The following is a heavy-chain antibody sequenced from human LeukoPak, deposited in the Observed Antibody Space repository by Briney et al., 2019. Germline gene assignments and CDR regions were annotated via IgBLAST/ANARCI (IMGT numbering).Heavy chain of an antibody. CDR2: IYSGGST. V-gene: IGHV3-53*01. CDR1: GFTFSSNY. J-gene: IGHJ4*02. CDR3: AKATGWYSKYYFDY. D-gene: IGHD6-19*01. Sequence: GGSLRLSCAASGFTFSSNYMSWVRQAPGKGLEGVSVIYSGGSTYYADSVKGRFTISRDNSKNTLYLQMNSLRAEDTAVYYCAKATGWYSKYYFDYWGQGTLVTVSS.